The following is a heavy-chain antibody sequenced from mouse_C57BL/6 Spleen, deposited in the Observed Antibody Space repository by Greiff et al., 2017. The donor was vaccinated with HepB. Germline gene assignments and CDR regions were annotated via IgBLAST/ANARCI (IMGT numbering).Heavy chain of an antibody. CDR2: IYPGSGST. D-gene: IGHD1-1*01. CDR3: ASKDYYGSSNWYFDV. Sequence: VQLQQPGAELVKPGASVKMSCKASGYTFTSYWITWVKQRPGQGLEWIGDIYPGSGSTNYNEKFKSKATLTVDTSSSTAYMQLSSLTSEDSAVYYCASKDYYGSSNWYFDVWGTGTTVTVSS. V-gene: IGHV1-55*01. J-gene: IGHJ1*03. CDR1: GYTFTSYW.